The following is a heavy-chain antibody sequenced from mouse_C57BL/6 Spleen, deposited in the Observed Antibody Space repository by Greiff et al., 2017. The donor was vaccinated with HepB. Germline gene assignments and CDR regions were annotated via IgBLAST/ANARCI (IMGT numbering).Heavy chain of an antibody. Sequence: VQLQQSGAELVKPGASVKLSCKASGYTFTSYWMHWVKQRPGQGLEWIGMIHPNSGSTNYNEKFKSKATLTVDKSSSTAYMQLSSLTSEDSAVYYCARGDYSNYGGFAYWGQGTLVTVSA. V-gene: IGHV1-64*01. D-gene: IGHD2-5*01. CDR3: ARGDYSNYGGFAY. CDR1: GYTFTSYW. J-gene: IGHJ3*01. CDR2: IHPNSGST.